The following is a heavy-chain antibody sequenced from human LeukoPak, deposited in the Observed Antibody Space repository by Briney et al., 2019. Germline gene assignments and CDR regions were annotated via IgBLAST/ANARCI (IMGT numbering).Heavy chain of an antibody. CDR1: GFTFSSYG. CDR3: ASWVGVGYYYYGMDV. CDR2: IWYDGSNK. Sequence: PGGSLRLSCAASGFTFSSYGMHWVRQAPGKGLEWVAVIWYDGSNKYYADSVKGRFTISRDNSKNTLYLQMNSLRAEDTAVYYCASWVGVGYYYYGMDVWGQGTTVTVSS. V-gene: IGHV3-33*01. D-gene: IGHD1-26*01. J-gene: IGHJ6*02.